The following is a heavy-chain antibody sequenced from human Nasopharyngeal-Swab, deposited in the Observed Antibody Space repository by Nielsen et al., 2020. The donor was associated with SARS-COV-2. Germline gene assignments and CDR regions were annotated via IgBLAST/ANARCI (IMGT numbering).Heavy chain of an antibody. CDR3: ARASRFEGRMDV. CDR2: ISSSGSTI. V-gene: IGHV3-11*01. J-gene: IGHJ6*04. Sequence: RQAPGKGLEWVSYISSSGSTIYYADSVKGRFTISRDNAKDSLYLQMNSLRAEDTAVYYCARASRFEGRMDVWGKGTTVTVSS. D-gene: IGHD3-10*01.